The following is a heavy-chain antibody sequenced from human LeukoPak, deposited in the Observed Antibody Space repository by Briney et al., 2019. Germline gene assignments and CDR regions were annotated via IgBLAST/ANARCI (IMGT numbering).Heavy chain of an antibody. CDR3: ARDRPPGSSGGYYYYYMDV. CDR2: IYIGGST. D-gene: IGHD6-19*01. CDR1: GGSISSSSYD. V-gene: IGHV4-61*02. Sequence: SETLSLTCSVSGGSISSSSYDWTWIRQPAGEGLEWIGRIYIGGSTNYNPSLESRVTISLDTSKSHFSLELSSVTAADTAVYYCARDRPPGSSGGYYYYYMDVWGKGTTVTISS. J-gene: IGHJ6*03.